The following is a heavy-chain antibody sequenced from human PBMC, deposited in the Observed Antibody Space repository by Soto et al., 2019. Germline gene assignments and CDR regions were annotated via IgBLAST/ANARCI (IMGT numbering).Heavy chain of an antibody. V-gene: IGHV4-59*01. CDR3: ARGSSGYPYYFDY. D-gene: IGHD3-22*01. Sequence: PSETLSLTCTVSGGSISSYYWSWIRQPPGKGLEWIGYIYYSGSTNYNPSLKSRVTISVDTSKNQFSLKLSSVTAADTAVHYCARGSSGYPYYFDYWGQGTLVTVSS. CDR2: IYYSGST. CDR1: GGSISSYY. J-gene: IGHJ4*02.